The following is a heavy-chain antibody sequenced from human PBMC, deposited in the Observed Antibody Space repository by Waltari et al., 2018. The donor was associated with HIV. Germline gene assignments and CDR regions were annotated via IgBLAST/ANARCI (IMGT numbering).Heavy chain of an antibody. CDR1: GFCPSTSGMR. CDR2: IDWDDDK. CDR3: ARSITIFGVVNKGSDAFDI. J-gene: IGHJ3*02. Sequence: QVTLKESGPALVKPTQTLTLTCTFSGFCPSTSGMRVTWIRQPPGKALEWLARIDWDDDKFYSTSLKTRLTISKDTSKNQVLLTMTNMDPVDTATYYCARSITIFGVVNKGSDAFDIWGQGTMVTVSS. D-gene: IGHD3-3*01. V-gene: IGHV2-70*04.